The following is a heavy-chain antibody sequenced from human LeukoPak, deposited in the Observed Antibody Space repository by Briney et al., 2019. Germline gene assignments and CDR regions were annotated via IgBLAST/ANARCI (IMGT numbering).Heavy chain of an antibody. CDR3: AKGYDSSGYPEDAFDI. V-gene: IGHV3-7*03. CDR1: GFTFSSYW. D-gene: IGHD3-22*01. J-gene: IGHJ3*02. CDR2: IKQDGSEK. Sequence: GGSLRLSCAASGFTFSSYWMSWVRQAPGNGLKWVANIKQDGSEKYYVDSVKGRFTISRDNAKNSLYLQMNSLRAEDMALYYCAKGYDSSGYPEDAFDIWGQGTMVTVSS.